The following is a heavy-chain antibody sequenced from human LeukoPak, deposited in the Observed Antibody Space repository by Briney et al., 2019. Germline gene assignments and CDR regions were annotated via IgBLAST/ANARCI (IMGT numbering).Heavy chain of an antibody. V-gene: IGHV4-4*09. CDR1: GGSITTYN. D-gene: IGHD2-2*01. CDR2: IYSSGAT. Sequence: SETLSLTCTVSGGSITTYNWIWIRQTPGQALEWIGHIYSSGATKYNPSPKSRATILLDTSKNQLSLKLSSVSAADTAVYYCARRTPGPQLDEYVAYFFDHWGQGTQVTVSS. CDR3: ARRTPGPQLDEYVAYFFDH. J-gene: IGHJ4*02.